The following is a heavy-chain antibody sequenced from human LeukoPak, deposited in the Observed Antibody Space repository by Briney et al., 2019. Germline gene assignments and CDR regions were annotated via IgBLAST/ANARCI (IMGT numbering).Heavy chain of an antibody. CDR1: GGSFSGYY. CDR2: INHSGSN. J-gene: IGHJ5*02. V-gene: IGHV4-34*01. CDR3: ARVPDWFDP. Sequence: SETLSLTCAVYGGSFSGYYWSWIRQPPGKGREWIGEINHSGSNNYNPSFEGRVTISVDTSKNQFSLKLSSVAAADTAVYYWARVPDWFDPWGQGTLVTVSS.